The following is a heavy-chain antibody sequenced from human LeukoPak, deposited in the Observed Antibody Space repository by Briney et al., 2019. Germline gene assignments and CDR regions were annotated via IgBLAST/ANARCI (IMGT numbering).Heavy chain of an antibody. J-gene: IGHJ4*02. CDR2: FDPEDGET. CDR3: ATHGNRYYYGSGCSFDY. D-gene: IGHD3-10*01. V-gene: IGHV1-24*01. CDR1: GYTLTELS. Sequence: ASVKVSCKVSGYTLTELSMHWVRQAPGKGLEWMGGFDPEDGETIYAQKFQGRVTMTEDTSTDTAYMELSSLRSEDTAVYYCATHGNRYYYGSGCSFDYWGQGTLVTVSS.